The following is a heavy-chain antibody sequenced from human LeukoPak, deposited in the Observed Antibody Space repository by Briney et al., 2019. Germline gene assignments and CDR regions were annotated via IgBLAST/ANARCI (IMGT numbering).Heavy chain of an antibody. J-gene: IGHJ4*02. D-gene: IGHD6-13*01. V-gene: IGHV3-30-3*01. CDR3: ARDLEEQLVLGY. CDR1: GFTFSSYA. Sequence: GGSLRLSCAASGFTFSSYAMHWVRQAPGKGLEWVAVISYDGSNKYYADSVKGRLTISRDNSKNTLYLQMNSLRAEDTAVYYCARDLEEQLVLGYWGQGTLVTVSS. CDR2: ISYDGSNK.